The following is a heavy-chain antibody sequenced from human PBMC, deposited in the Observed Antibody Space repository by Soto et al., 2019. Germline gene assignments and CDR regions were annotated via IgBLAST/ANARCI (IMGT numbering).Heavy chain of an antibody. V-gene: IGHV3-23*01. J-gene: IGHJ4*02. CDR3: AKETGLRMATSPVDY. CDR1: GFTFSSYV. Sequence: EVQLLESGGGLVQPGGSLRLSCAASGFTFSSYVMSWVRQAAGKGLEWVSAISGSGGSTYYADSVKGRFTISRDNSKNTLYLQMNSLRAEDTAVYYCAKETGLRMATSPVDYWGQGTLVTVSS. D-gene: IGHD5-12*01. CDR2: ISGSGGST.